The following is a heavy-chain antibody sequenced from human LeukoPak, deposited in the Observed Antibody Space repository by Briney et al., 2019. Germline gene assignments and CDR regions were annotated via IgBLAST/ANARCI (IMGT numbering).Heavy chain of an antibody. J-gene: IGHJ4*02. CDR2: ITNKPKSYST. CDR1: GFTFTAHY. D-gene: IGHD1-26*01. CDR3: ARDWATALDY. V-gene: IGHV3-72*01. Sequence: GGSLRLSCAASGFTFTAHYMDWVRQAPGKGLEWVGRITNKPKSYSTQYAASVKGRFTISRDDSKNSLYLQMNSLKIEDTAVYYCARDWATALDYWGQGTLVTVSS.